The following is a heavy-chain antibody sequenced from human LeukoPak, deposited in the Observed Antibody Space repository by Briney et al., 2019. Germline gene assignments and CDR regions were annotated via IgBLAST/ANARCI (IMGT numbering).Heavy chain of an antibody. D-gene: IGHD3-10*01. Sequence: GGSLRLSCAASGFTFSSYSMNWVRQAPGKGLEWVSSISSSSSYIYYADSVKGRFTISRDNAKNSLYLQMNSLRAEDTAVYYCARDRVFPYYYYMDVWGKGTTVTVSS. CDR3: ARDRVFPYYYYMDV. V-gene: IGHV3-21*01. CDR1: GFTFSSYS. CDR2: ISSSSSYI. J-gene: IGHJ6*03.